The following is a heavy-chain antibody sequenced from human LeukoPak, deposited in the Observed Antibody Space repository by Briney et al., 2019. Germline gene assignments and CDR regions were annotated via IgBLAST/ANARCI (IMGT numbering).Heavy chain of an antibody. CDR1: GFTFSNFW. D-gene: IGHD6-13*01. CDR3: ARSLPYGTTWYGRSDF. V-gene: IGHV3-7*03. CDR2: IKQDETEK. J-gene: IGHJ4*02. Sequence: GESLRLPCTASGFTFSNFWMGWVRQAPGKGLEWVASIKQDETEKFYLGSVKGRFTISRDNAMNSLYLQMNSLRAEDTAIYYCARSLPYGTTWYGRSDFRGQGTLVTVSS.